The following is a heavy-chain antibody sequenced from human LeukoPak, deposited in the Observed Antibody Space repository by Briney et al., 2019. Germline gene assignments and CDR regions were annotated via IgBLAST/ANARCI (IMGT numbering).Heavy chain of an antibody. J-gene: IGHJ3*01. V-gene: IGHV4-38-2*02. CDR1: GYSISSGYY. CDR3: ARDGVYYDSSGYYPTWA. CDR2: IYHSGST. Sequence: SETLSLTCTVSGYSISSGYYWGWIRQPPGKGLEWIGSIYHSGSTYYNPSLKSRVTISVDTSKNQFSLKLSSVTAADTAVYYCARDGVYYDSSGYYPTWAWGQGTMVTVSS. D-gene: IGHD3-22*01.